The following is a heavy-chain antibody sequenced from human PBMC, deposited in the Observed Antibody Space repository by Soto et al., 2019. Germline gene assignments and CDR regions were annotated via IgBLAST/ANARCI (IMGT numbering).Heavy chain of an antibody. J-gene: IGHJ6*02. CDR3: ARGDRGGSGSPASYYYSGWDV. V-gene: IGHV3-23*01. Sequence: PGGSLRLSCPASGFTLSSYAMSWVRQAPGKGLEWVSSISVGGDMTYNSDSVRGRFTISRDNSNNALFLQMHNLRIEDTALYYCARGDRGGSGSPASYYYSGWDVWGQGATVTVSS. CDR1: GFTLSSYA. CDR2: ISVGGDMT. D-gene: IGHD3-10*01.